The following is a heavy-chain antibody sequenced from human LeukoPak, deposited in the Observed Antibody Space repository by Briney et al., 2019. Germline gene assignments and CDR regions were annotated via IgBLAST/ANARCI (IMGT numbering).Heavy chain of an antibody. Sequence: PGGSLRLSCEVSGFTFSAYWMSWVRQPPGKGLEWIGEINHSGSTNYNPSLKSRVTISVDTSKNQFSLKLSSVTAADTAVYYCARSPPSYQLPRHYFDYWGQGTLVTVSS. CDR1: GFTFSAYW. V-gene: IGHV4-34*01. J-gene: IGHJ4*02. CDR2: INHSGST. CDR3: ARSPPSYQLPRHYFDY. D-gene: IGHD2-2*01.